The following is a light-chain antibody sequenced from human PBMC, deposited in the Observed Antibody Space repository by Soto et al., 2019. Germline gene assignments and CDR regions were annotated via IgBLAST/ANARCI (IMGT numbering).Light chain of an antibody. CDR3: QQYNSYSPT. CDR1: QSISSW. CDR2: DAS. J-gene: IGKJ1*01. V-gene: IGKV1-5*01. Sequence: DIQMTQSPSTLSASVGDRVTITCRASQSISSWLAWYQQKPGKAPKLLIYDASSLESGVPSRFSGSRSGTEFTLPISSLQPDDFATYYCQQYNSYSPTFGQGTKVEIK.